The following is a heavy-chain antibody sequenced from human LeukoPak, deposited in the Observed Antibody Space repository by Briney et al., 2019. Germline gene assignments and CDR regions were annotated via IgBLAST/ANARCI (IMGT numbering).Heavy chain of an antibody. Sequence: GGSLRLSCAASGFTFSSYSMNWVRQAPGKGLEWVSSISSSSSYIYYADSVKGRFTISRDNAKNSLYLQMNSLRAEDTAVYYCARAPLGPGPRHYYDSSPGLDWGQGTLVTVSS. J-gene: IGHJ4*02. CDR2: ISSSSSYI. D-gene: IGHD3-22*01. CDR3: ARAPLGPGPRHYYDSSPGLD. V-gene: IGHV3-21*01. CDR1: GFTFSSYS.